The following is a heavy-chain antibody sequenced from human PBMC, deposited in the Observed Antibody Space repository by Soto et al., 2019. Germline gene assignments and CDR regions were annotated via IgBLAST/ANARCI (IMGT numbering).Heavy chain of an antibody. J-gene: IGHJ3*02. CDR3: ARDPSPVTDEHDAFDI. V-gene: IGHV6-1*01. D-gene: IGHD4-17*01. CDR1: GDSVSSNSAA. CDR2: TYYRSKWYN. Sequence: PSQTLSLTCAISGDSVSSNSAAWNWIRQSPSRGLEWLGRTYYRSKWYNDYAVSVKSRITNNPDTSKNQFSLQLNSVTPEDTAVYYCARDPSPVTDEHDAFDIWGPGTMVTVSS.